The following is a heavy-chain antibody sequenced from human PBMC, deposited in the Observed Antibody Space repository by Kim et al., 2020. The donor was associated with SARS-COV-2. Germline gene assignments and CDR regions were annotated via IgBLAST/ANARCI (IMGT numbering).Heavy chain of an antibody. CDR3: ANFRGNYYYYTDV. Sequence: SETLSLTCAVSGGSISSGRNNYWGWIRQSPGMGLEWIASVYDSGTTFYNPSLKSRVTISLDTSKNQFSLRLSSVTAADTAVYYCANFRGNYYYYTDVWGKGTTVTVSS. V-gene: IGHV4-39*01. J-gene: IGHJ6*03. CDR2: VYDSGTT. CDR1: GGSISSGRNNY.